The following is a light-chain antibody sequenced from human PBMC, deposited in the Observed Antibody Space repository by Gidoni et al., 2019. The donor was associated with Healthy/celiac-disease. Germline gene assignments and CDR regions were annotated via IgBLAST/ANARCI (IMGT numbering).Light chain of an antibody. CDR3: QQYYSTPQT. V-gene: IGKV4-1*01. CDR2: WAS. CDR1: QSVLYSSNNKNY. Sequence: DIVMTQSPDSLAVSLGERATINFKSSQSVLYSSNNKNYLAWYQQKPGQPPKLLIYWASTRASGVPDRFSGSGSGTDFTLTISSLQAEDVAVYYCQQYYSTPQTFXXXTKVEIK. J-gene: IGKJ1*01.